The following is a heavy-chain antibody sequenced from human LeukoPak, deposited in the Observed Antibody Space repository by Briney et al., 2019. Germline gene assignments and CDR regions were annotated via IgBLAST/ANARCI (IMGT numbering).Heavy chain of an antibody. CDR2: ISGSGGST. CDR3: AKHVVVVFRPLDY. J-gene: IGHJ4*02. V-gene: IGHV3-23*01. D-gene: IGHD2-15*01. CDR1: GFTFSSYA. Sequence: GESLQISCAASGFTFSSYAMSWVRQAPGKGLEWVSAISGSGGSTYYADSVKGRFTISRDNSKNTLYLQMNSLRAEDTAVYYCAKHVVVVFRPLDYWGQGTLVTVSS.